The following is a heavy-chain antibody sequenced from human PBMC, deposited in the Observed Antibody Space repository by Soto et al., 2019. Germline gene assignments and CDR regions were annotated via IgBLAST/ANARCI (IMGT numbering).Heavy chain of an antibody. Sequence: QVQLVQSGAEVKKPGTSVKVSCKTSGYTFTAFYMHWVRQAPGQGLEWMGWINPKSGGTNYAQKFQGRVTMTRDTSISTAYMELSSLTSDDTAVYYCARDDSVGYYYGQFDPWGQGTLVSVSS. J-gene: IGHJ5*02. CDR2: INPKSGGT. CDR3: ARDDSVGYYYGQFDP. V-gene: IGHV1-2*02. CDR1: GYTFTAFY. D-gene: IGHD3-22*01.